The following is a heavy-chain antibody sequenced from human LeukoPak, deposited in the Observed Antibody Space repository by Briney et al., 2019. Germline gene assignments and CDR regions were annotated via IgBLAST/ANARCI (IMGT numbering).Heavy chain of an antibody. CDR3: ARTYYRGSCSKHWPRHYYYMDV. D-gene: IGHD2-21*01. J-gene: IGHJ6*03. Sequence: PSETLSLTRAVYGGSFSGYYWTWIGQAPGKGLQWIGEIDHSGSTNYNPSLQSRVTMSVDTSKNQFSLNLSYVTVADTALYHCARTYYRGSCSKHWPRHYYYMDVWGKGTTVIVSS. V-gene: IGHV4-34*01. CDR2: IDHSGST. CDR1: GGSFSGYY.